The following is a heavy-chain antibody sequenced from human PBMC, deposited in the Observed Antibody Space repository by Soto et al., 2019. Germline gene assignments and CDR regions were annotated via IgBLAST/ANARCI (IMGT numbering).Heavy chain of an antibody. Sequence: QVQLVESGGGVVQPGRSLRLSCAASGFTFSSYGMHWVRQAPGTGLEWVALIWYDGSNKYYADSVKGLFTISRDNSKNTLYLQMNSLRAEDTAVYYCARDRATYPHYYFDLWGRGTLVVFSS. CDR3: ARDRATYPHYYFDL. J-gene: IGHJ2*01. V-gene: IGHV3-33*01. CDR1: GFTFSSYG. CDR2: IWYDGSNK. D-gene: IGHD1-26*01.